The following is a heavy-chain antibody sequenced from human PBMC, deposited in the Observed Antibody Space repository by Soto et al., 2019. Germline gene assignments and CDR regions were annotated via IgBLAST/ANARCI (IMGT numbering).Heavy chain of an antibody. CDR3: AKDIAGSGSYSTDY. CDR2: ISWDGDST. J-gene: IGHJ4*02. Sequence: GGSLRLSCAASGFTFGDYTMHWVRQAPGKGLEWVSLISWDGDSTYYADSVKGRFTISRDNSKNSLYLQMNSLRTEDTAFYYCAKDIAGSGSYSTDYWGQGPLVTVSS. V-gene: IGHV3-43*01. D-gene: IGHD6-19*01. CDR1: GFTFGDYT.